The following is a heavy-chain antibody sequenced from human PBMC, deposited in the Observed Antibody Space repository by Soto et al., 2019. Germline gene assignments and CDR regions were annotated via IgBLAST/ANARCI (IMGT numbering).Heavy chain of an antibody. J-gene: IGHJ3*02. CDR1: GFPFSSYG. Sequence: PGGSLRLSCAAAGFPFSSYGMHWVRKAPGKGLEWVAVIWYDGSNKYYADSVKGRFTISRDNSKDTLYLQMNSLRAEDTAVYYCARDGVLRYFDWPPHAFDIWGQGTMVTVSS. CDR3: ARDGVLRYFDWPPHAFDI. D-gene: IGHD3-9*01. CDR2: IWYDGSNK. V-gene: IGHV3-33*08.